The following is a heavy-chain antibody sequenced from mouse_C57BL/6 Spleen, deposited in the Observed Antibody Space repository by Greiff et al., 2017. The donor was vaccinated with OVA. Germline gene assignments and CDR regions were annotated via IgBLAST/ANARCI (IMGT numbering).Heavy chain of an antibody. J-gene: IGHJ4*01. D-gene: IGHD2-2*01. CDR1: GFSLTSYG. CDR2: IWSGGST. Sequence: QVQLKQSGPGLVQPSQSLSITCTVSGFSLTSYGVHWVRQSPGKGLEWLGVIWSGGSTDYNAAFISRLSISKDNSKSQVFFKMNSLQADDTAIYYCASYYGYDNYYAMDYWGQGTSVTVSS. V-gene: IGHV2-2*01. CDR3: ASYYGYDNYYAMDY.